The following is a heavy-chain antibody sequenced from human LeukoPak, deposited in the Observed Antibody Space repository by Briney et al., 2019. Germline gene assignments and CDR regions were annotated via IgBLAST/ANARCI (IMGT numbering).Heavy chain of an antibody. Sequence: GGSLRLSCAASGFTFSSYSMNWVRQAPGKGLEWVSSISSSSSYIYYADSVKGRFTISRDNAKNSLYLQMNSLRAEDTAVYYCAKDGRVRGSGSFYYYYYGMDVWGQGTTVAVSS. CDR1: GFTFSSYS. CDR2: ISSSSSYI. D-gene: IGHD3-10*01. J-gene: IGHJ6*02. V-gene: IGHV3-21*01. CDR3: AKDGRVRGSGSFYYYYYGMDV.